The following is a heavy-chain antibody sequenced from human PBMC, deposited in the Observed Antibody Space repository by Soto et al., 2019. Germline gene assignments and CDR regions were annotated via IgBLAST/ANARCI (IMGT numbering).Heavy chain of an antibody. CDR2: ISYDGSNK. D-gene: IGHD1-26*01. Sequence: QVQLVESGGGVVQPGRSLRLSCAASGFTFSSYAMHWVRQAPGKGLEWVAVISYDGSNKYYADSVKGRFTISRDNSKNTLFLQMNCLRTEDTAVYYCARDRSGLGSSMKDAFDIWGQGTMVTVSS. V-gene: IGHV3-30-3*01. CDR3: ARDRSGLGSSMKDAFDI. CDR1: GFTFSSYA. J-gene: IGHJ3*02.